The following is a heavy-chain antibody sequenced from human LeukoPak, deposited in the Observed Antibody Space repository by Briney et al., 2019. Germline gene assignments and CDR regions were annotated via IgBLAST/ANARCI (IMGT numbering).Heavy chain of an antibody. CDR2: FAPEDGET. J-gene: IGHJ6*02. D-gene: IGHD3-10*01. CDR1: GYTLTELS. Sequence: GPRVKLSRGVSGYTLTELSMHGVRQAPGRGVGWRRGFAPEDGETIYAQKSQGRFTMSEDTSTATAYVALSSLSSEDRAVYYCAIKGRGGITGILYGMDVWGQGTTVTVSS. CDR3: AIKGRGGITGILYGMDV. V-gene: IGHV1-24*01.